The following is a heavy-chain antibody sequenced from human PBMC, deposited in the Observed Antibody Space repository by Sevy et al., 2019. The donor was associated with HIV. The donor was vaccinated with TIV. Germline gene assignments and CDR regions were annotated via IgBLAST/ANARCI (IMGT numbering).Heavy chain of an antibody. V-gene: IGHV1-69*13. J-gene: IGHJ6*02. D-gene: IGHD3-3*01. Sequence: ASVKVSCKASGGTFSSYAISWVRQAPGQGLEWMGGIIPIFGTANYAQKFQGRVTITADESTSTAYMGLSSLRSEDTAVYYCARDTAYPHDTIFGVVLYGMDVWGQGTTVTVSS. CDR1: GGTFSSYA. CDR2: IIPIFGTA. CDR3: ARDTAYPHDTIFGVVLYGMDV.